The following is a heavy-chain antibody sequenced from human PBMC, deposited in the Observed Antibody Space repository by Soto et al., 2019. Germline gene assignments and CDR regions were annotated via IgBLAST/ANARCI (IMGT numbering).Heavy chain of an antibody. Sequence: EVQLLESGGGLVQPGGSLRLSCAASGFTFTTYPMTWVRQSAGKGLEWVSGISASGGGTYYADSVKGRFTISRDNSKNTLYLQMKSLRAEDTALYFCAKDVHGSGTFRPKSPFDYWGQGTLVTVSS. CDR1: GFTFTTYP. J-gene: IGHJ4*02. CDR3: AKDVHGSGTFRPKSPFDY. D-gene: IGHD3-10*01. CDR2: ISASGGGT. V-gene: IGHV3-23*01.